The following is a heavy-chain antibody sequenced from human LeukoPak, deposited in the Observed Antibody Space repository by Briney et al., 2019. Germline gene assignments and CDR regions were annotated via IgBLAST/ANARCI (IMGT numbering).Heavy chain of an antibody. CDR1: GYTFTGYA. J-gene: IGHJ3*02. V-gene: IGHV1-2*02. D-gene: IGHD3-22*01. Sequence: ASVKVSCKASGYTFTGYALHWVRQAPGQGLEWMGWINPNSGGTNYAQKFQGRVTMTRDTSISTAYMELSRLRSDDAAVYYCARHAYYYSSGPPTDHTFDIWGQGTMVTVSS. CDR3: ARHAYYYSSGPPTDHTFDI. CDR2: INPNSGGT.